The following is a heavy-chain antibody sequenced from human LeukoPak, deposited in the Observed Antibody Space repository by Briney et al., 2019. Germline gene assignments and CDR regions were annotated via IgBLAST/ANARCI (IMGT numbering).Heavy chain of an antibody. CDR3: ARGYSNSIDY. Sequence: GSLRLSCAASGFTFSSYAMHWVRQAPGKGLEWVAVISYDGSNKYYADSVKGRFTISRDNSKNTLYLQMNSLRAEDTAVYYCARGYSNSIDYWGQGTLVTVSS. CDR1: GFTFSSYA. J-gene: IGHJ4*02. D-gene: IGHD4-4*01. V-gene: IGHV3-30-3*01. CDR2: ISYDGSNK.